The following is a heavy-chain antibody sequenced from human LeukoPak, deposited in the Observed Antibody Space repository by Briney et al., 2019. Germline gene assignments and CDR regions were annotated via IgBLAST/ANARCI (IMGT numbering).Heavy chain of an antibody. D-gene: IGHD1-26*01. CDR3: ARDPGWELLQVYRRNNWFDP. V-gene: IGHV3-74*01. J-gene: IGHJ5*02. CDR1: GFTSTTYW. Sequence: PGGSLRLSCAASGFTSTTYWMHWVRQAPGKGLVWVSHINSDGSITSYADSVKGRFTISRDNAKNTLYLQMNSLRAEDTAVYYCARDPGWELLQVYRRNNWFDPWGQGTLVTVSS. CDR2: INSDGSIT.